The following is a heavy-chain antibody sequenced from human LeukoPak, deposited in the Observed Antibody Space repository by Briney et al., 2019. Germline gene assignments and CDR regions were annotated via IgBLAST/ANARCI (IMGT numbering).Heavy chain of an antibody. J-gene: IGHJ6*02. CDR1: RFSFNSYV. CDR3: AKVSGRIQIWPQPFGDGMDV. Sequence: GRSLRLSCAASRFSFNSYVMSWVRQAPGKGLECVSGISATGDNTYYADSVKGRFTISRDNSKNTLYLQMDSLRVEDTAVYYCAKVSGRIQIWPQPFGDGMDVWGQGTTVTVSS. CDR2: ISATGDNT. V-gene: IGHV3-23*01. D-gene: IGHD5-18*01.